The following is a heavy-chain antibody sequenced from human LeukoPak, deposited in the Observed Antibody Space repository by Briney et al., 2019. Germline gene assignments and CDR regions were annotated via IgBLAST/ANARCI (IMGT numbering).Heavy chain of an antibody. CDR3: ASLPMMEAYMDV. V-gene: IGHV3-21*01. CDR1: GFTFSSYS. CDR2: NSSSSSYI. J-gene: IGHJ6*03. D-gene: IGHD3-16*01. Sequence: GGSLRLSCAASGFTFSSYSMNWVRQAPGEGLEWVSSNSSSSSYIYYADSVKGRFTISRDNAKNSLYLQMNSLRAEDTAVYYCASLPMMEAYMDVWGKGTTVTVSS.